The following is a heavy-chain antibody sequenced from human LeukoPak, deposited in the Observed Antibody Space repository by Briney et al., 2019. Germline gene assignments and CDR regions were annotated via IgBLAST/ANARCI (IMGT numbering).Heavy chain of an antibody. CDR2: INLKSGGT. J-gene: IGHJ4*02. CDR1: GFTFSGYY. Sequence: ASVKVSCKASGFTFSGYYMQWLRQAPGQRFEWMGWINLKSGGTLYAEKFEGRVTMTRDTSINTVYMELSSLRSDDTARYYCARLRWKTFINRDYWGQGTLVTDSS. V-gene: IGHV1-2*02. CDR3: ARLRWKTFINRDY. D-gene: IGHD1-14*01.